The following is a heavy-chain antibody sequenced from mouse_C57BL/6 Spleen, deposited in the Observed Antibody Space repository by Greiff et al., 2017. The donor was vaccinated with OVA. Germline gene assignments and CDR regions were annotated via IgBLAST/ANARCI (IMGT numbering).Heavy chain of an antibody. V-gene: IGHV5-4*03. CDR2: ISDGGSYT. CDR3: ARGYDYDEPWFAY. D-gene: IGHD2-4*01. CDR1: GFTFSSYA. J-gene: IGHJ3*01. Sequence: EVKLVESGGGLVKPGGSLKLSCAASGFTFSSYAMSWVRQTPEKRLEWVATISDGGSYTYYPDNVKGRFTISRDNAKNNLYLQMSHLKSEDTAMYYCARGYDYDEPWFAYWGQGTLVTVSA.